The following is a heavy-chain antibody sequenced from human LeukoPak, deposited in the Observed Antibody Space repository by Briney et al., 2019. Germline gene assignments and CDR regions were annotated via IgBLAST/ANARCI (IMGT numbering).Heavy chain of an antibody. CDR2: INHSGST. V-gene: IGHV4-34*01. Sequence: KASETLSLTCAVYGGSFSGYYWSWIRQPPGKGLEWIGEINHSGSTNYNPSLKSRVTISVDTSKNQFSLKLSSVTAADTAVYYCARGLTYYDILTGYSPRGYFDYWGQGTLATVSS. J-gene: IGHJ4*02. CDR3: ARGLTYYDILTGYSPRGYFDY. D-gene: IGHD3-9*01. CDR1: GGSFSGYY.